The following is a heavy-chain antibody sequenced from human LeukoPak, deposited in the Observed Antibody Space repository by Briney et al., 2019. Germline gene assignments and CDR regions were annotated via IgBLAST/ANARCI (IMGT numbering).Heavy chain of an antibody. CDR3: VKRRNSDFGDFEY. CDR2: VVSSGVST. V-gene: IGHV3-23*01. Sequence: GGSLRLSCAASGFTFSSFGMSWVRQAPGKGLEWVSTVVSSGVSTYYAESVEGRFTISRDNSKSTLYLQMNSLRAEDTAVYYCVKRRNSDFGDFEYWGQGTLVTVSS. CDR1: GFTFSSFG. D-gene: IGHD4-17*01. J-gene: IGHJ4*02.